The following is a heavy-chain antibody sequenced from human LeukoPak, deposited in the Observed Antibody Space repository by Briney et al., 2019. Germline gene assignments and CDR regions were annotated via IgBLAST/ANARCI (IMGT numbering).Heavy chain of an antibody. CDR2: ISYDGSNK. Sequence: GGSLRLSCAASGFTFSSYAMHWVRQAPGKGLEWVAVISYDGSNKYYADSVKGRFTISRDNSKNTLYLQMNSLRAEDTAVYYCAKGEASNLDYWGQGTLVTVSS. D-gene: IGHD1-26*01. V-gene: IGHV3-30-3*01. CDR1: GFTFSSYA. CDR3: AKGEASNLDY. J-gene: IGHJ4*02.